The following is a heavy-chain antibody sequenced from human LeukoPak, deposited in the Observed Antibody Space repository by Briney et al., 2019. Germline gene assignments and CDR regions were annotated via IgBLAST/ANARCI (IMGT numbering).Heavy chain of an antibody. CDR1: GFTFSSYA. Sequence: GSLRLSCAASGFTFSSYAMHWVRQAPGKGLEWVAVIPYDGSNKYYADSVKGRFTISRDNSKNTLYLQMNSLRAEDTAVYYCARIISPQLREDYWGQGTLVTVSS. V-gene: IGHV3-30-3*01. D-gene: IGHD1-1*01. CDR3: ARIISPQLREDY. J-gene: IGHJ4*02. CDR2: IPYDGSNK.